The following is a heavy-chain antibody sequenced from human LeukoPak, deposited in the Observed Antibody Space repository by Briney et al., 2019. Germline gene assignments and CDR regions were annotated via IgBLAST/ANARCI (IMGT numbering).Heavy chain of an antibody. J-gene: IGHJ4*02. Sequence: GGSLRLSCVASGFTFSDAWMAWVRRAPGKGLEWVANIKEDGGVKSYVDSVRGRFTISRDNAKKSLFLQMNSLRAEDSAVYYCARARAYSSFDYWGQGTLLTVSS. CDR3: ARARAYSSFDY. D-gene: IGHD6-13*01. CDR2: IKEDGGVK. V-gene: IGHV3-7*01. CDR1: GFTFSDAW.